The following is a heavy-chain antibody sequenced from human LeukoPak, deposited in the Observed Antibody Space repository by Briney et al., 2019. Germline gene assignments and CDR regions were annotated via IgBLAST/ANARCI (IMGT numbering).Heavy chain of an antibody. Sequence: PSETLSLTCTVSGGSISSYYWSWIRQPPGKGLEWIGYIYYSGSTNYNPSLKSRATISVDTSKNQFSLKLSSVTAADTAVYYCARGRDGYNNFDYWGQGTLVTVSS. V-gene: IGHV4-59*01. CDR2: IYYSGST. CDR1: GGSISSYY. D-gene: IGHD5-24*01. J-gene: IGHJ4*02. CDR3: ARGRDGYNNFDY.